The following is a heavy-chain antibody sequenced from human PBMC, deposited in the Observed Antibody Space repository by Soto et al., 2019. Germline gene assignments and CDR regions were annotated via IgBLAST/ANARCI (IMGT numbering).Heavy chain of an antibody. CDR2: IKEDGSEK. D-gene: IGHD5-18*01. Sequence: GGSLRLSCAASGFTFSTSWMNWVRQAPGKGLEWVAGIKEDGSEKYYVDSVKGRFTISKDNAENSLELHMNRLRVGDTAVYYCVIDRGYNAFDYCGLGTLVTVSS. V-gene: IGHV3-7*01. J-gene: IGHJ4*02. CDR1: GFTFSTSW. CDR3: VIDRGYNAFDY.